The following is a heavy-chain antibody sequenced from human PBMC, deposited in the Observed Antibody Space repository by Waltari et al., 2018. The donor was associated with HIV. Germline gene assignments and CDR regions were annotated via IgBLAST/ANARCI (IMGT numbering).Heavy chain of an antibody. CDR2: ISSNGGST. CDR1: GFPFSRYA. J-gene: IGHJ4*02. Sequence: EVQLVESGGGLVQPGGSLRLSCSASGFPFSRYAMHWVRQAPGKGLEYVSAISSNGGSTYYADSVKGRFTISRDNSKNTLYLQMSSLRAEDTAVYYCVKDGGMATQNEGYWGQGTLVTVSS. V-gene: IGHV3-64D*06. D-gene: IGHD5-12*01. CDR3: VKDGGMATQNEGY.